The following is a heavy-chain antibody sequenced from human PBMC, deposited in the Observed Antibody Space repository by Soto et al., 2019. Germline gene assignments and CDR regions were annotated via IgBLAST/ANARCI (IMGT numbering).Heavy chain of an antibody. D-gene: IGHD3-10*01. V-gene: IGHV2-70*04. J-gene: IGHJ6*02. CDR3: ARTTMVHGGRGYYYGMDV. Sequence: ESGPTLVNPTQTLTLTCTFSGFSLSTTGMRVSWIRQPPGKALEWLARIDWDDDKFYSTSLKTRLTIAKDTSKNQVVLTMTNTDPVDTATYYCARTTMVHGGRGYYYGMDVWGQGTTVTVSS. CDR2: IDWDDDK. CDR1: GFSLSTTGMR.